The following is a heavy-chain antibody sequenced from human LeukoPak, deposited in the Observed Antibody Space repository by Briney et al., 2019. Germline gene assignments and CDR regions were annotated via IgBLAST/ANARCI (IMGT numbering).Heavy chain of an antibody. V-gene: IGHV4-59*01. CDR3: ARSKDGFNADY. CDR1: GGSIGSYY. J-gene: IGHJ4*02. Sequence: SETLSLTCTVSGGSIGSYYWNWIRQPPGKGLEWIGYIYYSESTNYNPSLKRRATISVDTSKNQFSLKVSSVTAADTAVYYCARSKDGFNADYWGQGILVTVSS. D-gene: IGHD5-24*01. CDR2: IYYSEST.